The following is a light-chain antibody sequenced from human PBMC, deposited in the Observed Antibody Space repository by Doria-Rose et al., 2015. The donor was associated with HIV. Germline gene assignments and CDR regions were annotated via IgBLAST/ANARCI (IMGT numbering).Light chain of an antibody. V-gene: IGLV1-40*01. CDR1: SSNIGAGFD. CDR2: GNT. Sequence: QPGLTQPPSVSGAPGQRVAISCTGSSSNIGAGFDVNWYQQFPGTAPKLLIHGNTNRPSGVPDRFSGSKSGTSASLAISGLRAEDEADYYCQSYDSRLSVYVFGTGTKVTAL. J-gene: IGLJ1*01. CDR3: QSYDSRLSVYV.